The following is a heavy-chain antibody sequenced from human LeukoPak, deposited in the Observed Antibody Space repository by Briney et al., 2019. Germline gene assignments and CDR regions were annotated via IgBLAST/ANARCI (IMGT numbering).Heavy chain of an antibody. Sequence: GGSPRLSCAVSGFTLSSYSMKWVRQAPGKGLEWVSSISSLYIYYGDSVKGRFTISRDNAKHSVYLQMNRLRAEDTAVYYCARAGSGYTSPSDYWGQGTLVTVSS. CDR1: GFTLSSYS. J-gene: IGHJ4*02. D-gene: IGHD6-13*01. V-gene: IGHV3-21*01. CDR3: ARAGSGYTSPSDY. CDR2: ISSLYI.